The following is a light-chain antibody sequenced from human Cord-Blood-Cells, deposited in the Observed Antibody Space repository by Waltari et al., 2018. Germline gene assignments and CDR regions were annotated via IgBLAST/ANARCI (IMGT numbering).Light chain of an antibody. CDR1: QSVSSSY. J-gene: IGKJ1*01. CDR2: GAS. V-gene: IGKV3-20*01. CDR3: QQYGSSPWM. Sequence: EIVLTQSPGTLSLSPGERAHLSCRASQSVSSSYLAWYQQKPGQAPRLLIYGASSRATGIPDRFSGSGSGTDFTLTISRLEPEDFAVYYCQQYGSSPWMFGQGTKVEIK.